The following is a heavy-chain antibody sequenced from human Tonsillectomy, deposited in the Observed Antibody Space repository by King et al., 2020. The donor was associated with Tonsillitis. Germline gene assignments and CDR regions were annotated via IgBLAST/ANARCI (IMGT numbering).Heavy chain of an antibody. D-gene: IGHD3-9*01. CDR2: IKQHGSEK. Sequence: VQLVQSGGGLVQPGGSLRLSCAASRFTFSSYWMSWVRQAPGKGLEWVANIKQHGSEKYYVDSVKGRFTISRDNAKNSLYLQMNSLRAEDTAVYYCARDLTYYDILTGYYNGAFDIWGQGTMVTVSS. CDR1: RFTFSSYW. CDR3: ARDLTYYDILTGYYNGAFDI. V-gene: IGHV3-7*01. J-gene: IGHJ3*02.